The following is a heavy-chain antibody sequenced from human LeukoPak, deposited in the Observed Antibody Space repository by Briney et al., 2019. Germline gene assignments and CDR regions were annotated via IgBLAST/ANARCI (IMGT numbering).Heavy chain of an antibody. V-gene: IGHV3-15*01. J-gene: IGHJ4*02. D-gene: IGHD6-19*01. CDR3: TTNRLVSDY. CDR1: GFTFSDAW. Sequence: GGSLRLSCAASGFTFSDAWMNLVRLAPGKGLEWVGLIKSNGDGGTTDYAAPVKGRFTITRDDSKNTLYLQMNSLKTEDTAVYYCTTNRLVSDYWGQGTLVTVSS. CDR2: IKSNGDGGTT.